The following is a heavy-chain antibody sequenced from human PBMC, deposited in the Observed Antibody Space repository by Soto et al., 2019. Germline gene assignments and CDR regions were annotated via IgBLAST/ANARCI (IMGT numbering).Heavy chain of an antibody. V-gene: IGHV4-34*01. D-gene: IGHD4-17*01. CDR3: ARRWGPTVAHEIDY. CDR1: GGSFSGYY. Sequence: QVQLQQWGAGLLKPSETLSLTCAVYGGSFSGYYWSWIRQPPGKGLEWIGEINHSGSTNYNPSLKSRVTISVDTSKNQFSLKLNSVTAADTAVYYCARRWGPTVAHEIDYWGQGTLVTVSS. CDR2: INHSGST. J-gene: IGHJ4*02.